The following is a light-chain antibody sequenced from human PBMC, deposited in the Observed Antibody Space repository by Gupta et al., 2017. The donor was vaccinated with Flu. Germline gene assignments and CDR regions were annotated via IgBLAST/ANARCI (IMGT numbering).Light chain of an antibody. CDR2: EVS. Sequence: QSALTQPPSASGSPGPSVTISCTGTSSDVGGYNYVSWYQQHPGKAPKLMIYEVSKRPSGVPDRFSGSKSGSAASLTVSGLQAEDEADYYCSSYGGSNKYVFGTGTKVTVL. CDR3: SSYGGSNKYV. V-gene: IGLV2-8*01. CDR1: SSDVGGYNY. J-gene: IGLJ1*01.